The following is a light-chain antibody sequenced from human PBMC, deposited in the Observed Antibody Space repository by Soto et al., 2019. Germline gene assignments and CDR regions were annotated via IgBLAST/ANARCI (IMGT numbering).Light chain of an antibody. Sequence: QSALTQPASVSGSPGQSITISCTGTSTDVGGYNYVSWYQQHPGKAPKLMIYEDSKRPSGVPDRFSGSKSGNTASLTVSGLQDEEAADYYCNSYGGRNNWVFGGGTKVTVL. CDR1: STDVGGYNY. CDR2: EDS. V-gene: IGLV2-8*01. CDR3: NSYGGRNNWV. J-gene: IGLJ3*02.